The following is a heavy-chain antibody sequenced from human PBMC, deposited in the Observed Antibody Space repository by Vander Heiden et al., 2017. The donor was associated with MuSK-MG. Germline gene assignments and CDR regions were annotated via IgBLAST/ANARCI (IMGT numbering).Heavy chain of an antibody. D-gene: IGHD2-8*02. Sequence: QITLKESGATLVKPTQTLTLTCTFSGFSLTTSQVGVAWIRQPPGKALEWLAMIFWNDDKRYSPSLKSRLTITKDTSKNQVVLTMTNMDPVDTATYYCAHRLLRRSGGQEFDYWGQGTLVTVSS. CDR3: AHRLLRRSGGQEFDY. J-gene: IGHJ4*02. V-gene: IGHV2-5*01. CDR1: GFSLTTSQVG. CDR2: IFWNDDK.